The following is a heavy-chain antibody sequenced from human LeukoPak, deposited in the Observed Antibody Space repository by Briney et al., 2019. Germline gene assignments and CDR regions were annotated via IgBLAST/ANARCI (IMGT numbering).Heavy chain of an antibody. CDR3: ARDLIAVALYYFDY. CDR1: GFTFSSYG. D-gene: IGHD6-19*01. V-gene: IGHV4-59*12. J-gene: IGHJ4*02. Sequence: GSLRLSCAASGFTFSSYGMSWVRQAPGKGLEWIGYIFDNGGTNYNPSLKSRVTISLDTSKNQFSLKLSSVTAADTAVYYCARDLIAVALYYFDYWGQGTLVTVSS. CDR2: IFDNGGT.